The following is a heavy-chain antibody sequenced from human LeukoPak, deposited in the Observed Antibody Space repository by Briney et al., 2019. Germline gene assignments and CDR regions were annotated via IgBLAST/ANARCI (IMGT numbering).Heavy chain of an antibody. V-gene: IGHV1-18*01. Sequence: ASVKVSCKASGYTFTTFGITWVRQAPGQGLEWMGWISAYTGNTNYAPKFQGRVTMTTDTSTSTAHMELRSLTSDDTAVYYCARVVSTTCDCPDYFDYWGQGTLVTVSS. CDR1: GYTFTTFG. D-gene: IGHD2-2*01. J-gene: IGHJ4*02. CDR3: ARVVSTTCDCPDYFDY. CDR2: ISAYTGNT.